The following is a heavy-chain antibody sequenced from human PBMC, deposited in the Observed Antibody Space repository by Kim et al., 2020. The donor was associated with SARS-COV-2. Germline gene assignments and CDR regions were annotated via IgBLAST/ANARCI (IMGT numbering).Heavy chain of an antibody. CDR2: T. D-gene: IGHD2-8*02. Sequence: TKFPQQFQGMVTFTRDTSANTASMELSSLGSEDTAVYYCARDLFHTGFDYWGQGTLVAVSS. V-gene: IGHV1-3*01. CDR3: ARDLFHTGFDY. J-gene: IGHJ4*02.